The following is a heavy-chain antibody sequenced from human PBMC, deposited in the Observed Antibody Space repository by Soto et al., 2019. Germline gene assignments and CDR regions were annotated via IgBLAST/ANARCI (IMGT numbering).Heavy chain of an antibody. Sequence: SVKVSCQASGGTFSSYAISWVRQAPGQGLEWMGGIIPIFGTANYAQKFQGRVTITADESTSTAYMELSSLRSEDTAVYYCARDTLSGSYHYDYWGQGTPVTVSS. V-gene: IGHV1-69*13. D-gene: IGHD1-26*01. CDR1: GGTFSSYA. J-gene: IGHJ4*02. CDR2: IIPIFGTA. CDR3: ARDTLSGSYHYDY.